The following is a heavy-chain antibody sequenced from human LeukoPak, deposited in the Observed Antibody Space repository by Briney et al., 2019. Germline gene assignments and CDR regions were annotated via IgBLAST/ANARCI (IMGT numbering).Heavy chain of an antibody. V-gene: IGHV1-2*02. D-gene: IGHD2-2*02. CDR1: GYTFTGYY. CDR3: ARVPAAILGRFDP. Sequence: GASVKVSCKASGYTFTGYYMHWVRQAPGQGLEWMGWINPNSGGTNYAQKFQGRVTMTRDTSISTAYMELSRLRSDDTAVYYCARVPAAILGRFDPWGQGTLVTVSS. CDR2: INPNSGGT. J-gene: IGHJ5*02.